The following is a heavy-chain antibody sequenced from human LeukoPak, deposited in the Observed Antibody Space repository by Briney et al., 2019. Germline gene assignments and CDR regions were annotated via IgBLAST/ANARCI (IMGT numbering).Heavy chain of an antibody. D-gene: IGHD3-3*01. CDR3: ARGIWSRTVSSYYFDY. CDR1: GFTFTNYA. CDR2: INAGNGHT. Sequence: GASVTLSCKASGFTFTNYAMQWVRQAPGQGLEWMGWINAGNGHTRYSQRFEGRVTITRDTYATTDYMEVTSMRSEDTAVYYCARGIWSRTVSSYYFDYWGQGTPVTVCS. J-gene: IGHJ4*02. V-gene: IGHV1-3*01.